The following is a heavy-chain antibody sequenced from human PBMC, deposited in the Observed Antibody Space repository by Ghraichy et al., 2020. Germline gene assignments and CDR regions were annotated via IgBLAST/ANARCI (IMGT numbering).Heavy chain of an antibody. Sequence: SGPTLVKPTQTLTLTCTFSGFSLSTSGMCVSWIRQPPGKALEWLALIDWDDDKYYSTSLKTRLTISKDTSKNQVVLTMTNMDPVDTATYYCARMYSSGWSPPYYYGMDVWGQGTTVTVSS. CDR1: GFSLSTSGMC. V-gene: IGHV2-70*01. J-gene: IGHJ6*02. D-gene: IGHD6-19*01. CDR2: IDWDDDK. CDR3: ARMYSSGWSPPYYYGMDV.